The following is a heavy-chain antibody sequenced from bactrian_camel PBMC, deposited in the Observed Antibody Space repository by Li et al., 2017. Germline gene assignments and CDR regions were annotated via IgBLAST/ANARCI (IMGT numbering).Heavy chain of an antibody. CDR3: VTADGTSWLPFDD. Sequence: HVQLVESGGGSVQAGGSLRLSCSGSGYTYNSRCMGWFRQIPDKEREGVAAIDSDGSTSYTDSVKGRFTISQDNAKNTLYLQMNSLKTEDTAVYYCVTADGTSWLPFDDWGQGTQVTVS. J-gene: IGHJ4*01. CDR1: GYTYNSRC. D-gene: IGHD6*01. V-gene: IGHV3S53*01. CDR2: IDSDGST.